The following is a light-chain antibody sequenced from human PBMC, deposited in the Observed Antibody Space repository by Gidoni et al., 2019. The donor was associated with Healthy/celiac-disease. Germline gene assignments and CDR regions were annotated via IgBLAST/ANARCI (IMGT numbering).Light chain of an antibody. CDR3: QQYNSYSRT. CDR1: QSISSW. Sequence: DIQMTQSPSTLSASVGDRVTITCRASQSISSWLAWYQQKPGKAPKLLIYKASSLESGVPSRFSGSGSGTVFTLTISSLQPDDFATYSCQQYNSYSRTFGQGTKVEIK. V-gene: IGKV1-5*03. CDR2: KAS. J-gene: IGKJ1*01.